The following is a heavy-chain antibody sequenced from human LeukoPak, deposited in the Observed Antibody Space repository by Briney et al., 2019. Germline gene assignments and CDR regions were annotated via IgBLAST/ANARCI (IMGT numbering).Heavy chain of an antibody. V-gene: IGHV4-59*12. D-gene: IGHD5-12*01. Sequence: SETLSLTCTVSGGSISSYYWSWIRQPPGKGLEWIGYIYYSGSTNYNPSLKSRVTISVDTSKNQFSLKLSSVTAADTAVYYCARAFGGVEYSGYDPILYYFDYWGQGTLVTVSS. CDR3: ARAFGGVEYSGYDPILYYFDY. J-gene: IGHJ4*02. CDR1: GGSISSYY. CDR2: IYYSGST.